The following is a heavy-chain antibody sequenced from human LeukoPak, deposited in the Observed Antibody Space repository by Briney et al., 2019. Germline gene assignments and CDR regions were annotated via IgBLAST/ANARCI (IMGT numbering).Heavy chain of an antibody. CDR1: GFTFNDAW. CDR2: ISGSGGST. D-gene: IGHD3-9*01. V-gene: IGHV3-23*01. J-gene: IGHJ4*02. Sequence: GGSLRLSCATSGFTFNDAWMSWVRQAPGKGLEWVSAISGSGGSTYYADSVKGRFTISRDNSKNTLYLQMNSLRAEDTAVYYCAKDMVTYYDILTGYYELPRPDYWGQGTLVTVSS. CDR3: AKDMVTYYDILTGYYELPRPDY.